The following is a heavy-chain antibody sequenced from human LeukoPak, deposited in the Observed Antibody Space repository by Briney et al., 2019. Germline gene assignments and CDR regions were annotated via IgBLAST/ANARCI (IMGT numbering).Heavy chain of an antibody. J-gene: IGHJ4*02. CDR1: GGSFSGYY. CDR2: INHSGST. V-gene: IGHV4-34*01. Sequence: SETLSLTCAVYGGSFSGYYWSWIRQPPGKGLEGIGEINHSGSTNYNPSLKSRVTISVDASKNQFSVKLSSVTAADTAVYYCARGRDTAMVSPFDYWGQGTLVTVSS. CDR3: ARGRDTAMVSPFDY. D-gene: IGHD5-18*01.